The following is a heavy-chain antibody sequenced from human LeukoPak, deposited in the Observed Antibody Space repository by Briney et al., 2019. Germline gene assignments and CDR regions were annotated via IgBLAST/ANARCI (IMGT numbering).Heavy chain of an antibody. V-gene: IGHV1-3*04. CDR3: ARDRSSYSYAFDI. J-gene: IGHJ3*02. CDR2: ISTYSDNR. D-gene: IGHD2-15*01. Sequence: ASVKVSCKASGYTFTTYAIHWVRQAPGQRLEWMGWISTYSDNRRYSPKFQGTVTITTDTSASTAYMELSSLRSEDTAVYYCARDRSSYSYAFDIWGQGTMVTVSS. CDR1: GYTFTTYA.